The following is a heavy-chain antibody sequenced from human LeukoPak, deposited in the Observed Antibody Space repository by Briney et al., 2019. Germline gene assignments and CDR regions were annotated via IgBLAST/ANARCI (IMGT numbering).Heavy chain of an antibody. D-gene: IGHD3-22*01. CDR2: IKEDGGEK. Sequence: GGPLRLSCAPSGFPFIDYWMSWFRKPPGKGLKWVANIKEDGGEKYYVDSVKGRVTISRDNAKNSLSLQVNSLRAEDTAVYYCARSRSGYYEDYWGQGTLVTVSS. J-gene: IGHJ4*02. CDR1: GFPFIDYW. V-gene: IGHV3-7*01. CDR3: ARSRSGYYEDY.